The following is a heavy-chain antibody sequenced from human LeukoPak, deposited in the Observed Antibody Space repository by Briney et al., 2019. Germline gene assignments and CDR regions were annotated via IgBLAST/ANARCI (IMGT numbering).Heavy chain of an antibody. J-gene: IGHJ4*02. Sequence: SETLSLACAVYGGSFSGYYWSWVRQPPGKGLEWIGEINHSGSTNYNPSLKSGVTISVDTSKNQLSLKLSSVTAADTAVYYCAAGSHTPLDYWGQGTLVTVSS. CDR2: INHSGST. D-gene: IGHD3-10*01. V-gene: IGHV4-34*01. CDR3: AAGSHTPLDY. CDR1: GGSFSGYY.